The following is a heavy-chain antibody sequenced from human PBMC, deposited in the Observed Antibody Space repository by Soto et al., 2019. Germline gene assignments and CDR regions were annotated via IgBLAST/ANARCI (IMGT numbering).Heavy chain of an antibody. J-gene: IGHJ4*02. Sequence: QVQLQESGPGLVKSLETLSLTCTVSGGSISSYYWSWIRQPPGTGLEWIGYIYYSGSTNYNPSLKCRVTISVDTSKNQFSLKLTSVTAAATAVYYCARHYCGGGGCYYFDYWGQGTLVTVSS. CDR2: IYYSGST. CDR3: ARHYCGGGGCYYFDY. CDR1: GGSISSYY. D-gene: IGHD2-15*01. V-gene: IGHV4-59*08.